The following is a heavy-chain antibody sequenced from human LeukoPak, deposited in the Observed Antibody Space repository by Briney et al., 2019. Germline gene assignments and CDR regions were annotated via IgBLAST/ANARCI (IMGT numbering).Heavy chain of an antibody. CDR2: ISGSSSYI. Sequence: GGSLRLSCAASGFTFSSYSMNWVRQAPGKGLEWVSSISGSSSYIYYADSVKGRFTISRDNSKNTLYLQMNSLRAEDTAVYYCAKVVYAGSPTPDRSDPWGQGTLVTVSS. CDR3: AKVVYAGSPTPDRSDP. D-gene: IGHD3-10*01. J-gene: IGHJ5*02. CDR1: GFTFSSYS. V-gene: IGHV3-21*04.